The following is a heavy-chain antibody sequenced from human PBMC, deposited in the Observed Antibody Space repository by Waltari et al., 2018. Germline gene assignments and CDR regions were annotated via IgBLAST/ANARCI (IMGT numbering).Heavy chain of an antibody. V-gene: IGHV3-7*01. CDR3: ARFGITATTDY. Sequence: EVQLVESGGGLVQPGGSLTLSCAAPGFTFSNFWASWVRQARGKGLEWVATIKTDGSEKYYVDSVKGRFTTFRDNAQNSLYLHMNSLRAEDTGVYYCARFGITATTDYWGQGTLVTVSS. J-gene: IGHJ4*02. CDR2: IKTDGSEK. CDR1: GFTFSNFW. D-gene: IGHD1-20*01.